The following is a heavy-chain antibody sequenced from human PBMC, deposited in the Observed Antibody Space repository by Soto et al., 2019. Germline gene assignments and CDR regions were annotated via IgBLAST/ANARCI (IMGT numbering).Heavy chain of an antibody. CDR1: GYTFTSYG. CDR2: ISAYNGNT. CDR3: ARARGVYSGTYYYESSGYGSASGFDH. Sequence: QVQLVQSGAEVKKPGASVKVSCKASGYTFTSYGISWVRQAPGQGLEWMGWISAYNGNTNYAQKLQGRVTMTTDTSTSTAYMELRSLRSDDTAVYYCARARGVYSGTYYYESSGYGSASGFDHWGQGTLVTVSS. J-gene: IGHJ5*02. V-gene: IGHV1-18*04. D-gene: IGHD3-22*01.